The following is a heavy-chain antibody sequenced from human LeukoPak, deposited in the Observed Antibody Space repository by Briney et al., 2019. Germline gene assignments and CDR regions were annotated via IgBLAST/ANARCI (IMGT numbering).Heavy chain of an antibody. CDR1: GGTFSSYV. CDR3: ARAEDQGRNFDWLPGFDP. V-gene: IGHV1-69*13. D-gene: IGHD3-9*01. J-gene: IGHJ5*02. Sequence: SVKVSCKASGGTFSSYVINWVRQAPGQGLEWMGGILPIFGTSIYSQQFQGRVTITADESTNTAYMELNRLRSDDTATYYCARAEDQGRNFDWLPGFDPWGQGTLVTVSS. CDR2: ILPIFGTS.